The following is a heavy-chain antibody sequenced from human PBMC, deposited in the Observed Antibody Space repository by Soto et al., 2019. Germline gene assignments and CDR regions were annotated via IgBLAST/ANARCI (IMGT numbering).Heavy chain of an antibody. CDR2: IYHSGST. CDR3: ARGGTYDYVWGSYRHDAFDI. D-gene: IGHD3-16*02. Sequence: PSETLSRTCAVSGGSISSSNWWSWVRQPPGKGLEWIGEIYHSGSTNYNPSLKSRVIISVDKSKNQFSLKLSSVTAADTAVYYCARGGTYDYVWGSYRHDAFDIWGQGTMVTVSS. V-gene: IGHV4-4*02. CDR1: GGSISSSNW. J-gene: IGHJ3*02.